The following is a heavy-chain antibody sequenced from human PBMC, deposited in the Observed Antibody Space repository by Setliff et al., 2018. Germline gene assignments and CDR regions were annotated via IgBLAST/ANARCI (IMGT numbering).Heavy chain of an antibody. V-gene: IGHV3-33*01. Sequence: GGSLRLSCAASGLTLINNGFHWVRQAPGKGLEWVAIIWHDGTNKYYADSVKGRFDISRDSSKNTVYLQMNSLTAEDTAMYYCARDRGSDSCRGCDYMDVWGKGTTVTVSS. J-gene: IGHJ6*03. D-gene: IGHD2-2*01. CDR3: ARDRGSDSCRGCDYMDV. CDR2: IWHDGTNK. CDR1: GLTLINNG.